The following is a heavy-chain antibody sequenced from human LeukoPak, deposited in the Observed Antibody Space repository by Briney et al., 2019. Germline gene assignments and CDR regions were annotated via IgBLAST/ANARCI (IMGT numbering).Heavy chain of an antibody. J-gene: IGHJ4*02. Sequence: GGSLRLSCAASGLTFSSYAMSWVRQAPGKGLEWVSAISGSGTSTYYADSVKGRFTISRDNSKNTLYMQMNSLRVEDTAVYYCARGEYSGSYYYSDYWGQGTLVTVSS. CDR3: ARGEYSGSYYYSDY. D-gene: IGHD1-26*01. CDR2: ISGSGTST. CDR1: GLTFSSYA. V-gene: IGHV3-23*01.